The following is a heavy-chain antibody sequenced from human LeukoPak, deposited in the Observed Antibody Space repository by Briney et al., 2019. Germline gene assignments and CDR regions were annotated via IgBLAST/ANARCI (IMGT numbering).Heavy chain of an antibody. Sequence: SETLSLTCTVSGGSISGYYWSWVRQPPGKGLEWIGYIYYSGTTNYNPSLKSRVTISVDTSKNQFSLKLSSVTAADTAVYYCVRDIAAAGGFDYWGQGTLVTVSS. J-gene: IGHJ4*02. CDR3: VRDIAAAGGFDY. CDR1: GGSISGYY. CDR2: IYYSGTT. V-gene: IGHV4-59*12. D-gene: IGHD6-13*01.